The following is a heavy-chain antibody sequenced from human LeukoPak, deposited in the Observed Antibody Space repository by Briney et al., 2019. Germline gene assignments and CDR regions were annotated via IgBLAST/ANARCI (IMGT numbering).Heavy chain of an antibody. Sequence: SVKVSCKASGGTFSNYAISWVRQAPGQGLEWMGGIIPIFGTANYAQKFQGRVTITTDESTSTAYMELSSLRSEDTAVYYCARRHSGEEAFDIWGQGTMVTVSS. CDR3: ARRHSGEEAFDI. CDR1: GGTFSNYA. V-gene: IGHV1-69*05. CDR2: IIPIFGTA. J-gene: IGHJ3*02. D-gene: IGHD2-15*01.